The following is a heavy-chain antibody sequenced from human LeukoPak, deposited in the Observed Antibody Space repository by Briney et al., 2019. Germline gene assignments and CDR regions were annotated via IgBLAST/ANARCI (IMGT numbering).Heavy chain of an antibody. V-gene: IGHV3-53*01. CDR1: GFTVSSNY. D-gene: IGHD6-19*01. J-gene: IGHJ4*02. CDR2: IYSGGST. CDR3: ARDGSGWEFDY. Sequence: PGGSLRLSCAASGFTVSSNYMSWVRQAPGKGLEWVSVIYSGGSTYYADSVKGRFTISRDNSKNTLYLQMNSLRAEDTAVYYCARDGSGWEFDYWGQGTLVTVSS.